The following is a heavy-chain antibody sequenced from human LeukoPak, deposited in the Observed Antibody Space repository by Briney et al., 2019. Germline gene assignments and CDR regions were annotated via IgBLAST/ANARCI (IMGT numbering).Heavy chain of an antibody. CDR2: INHSGST. CDR3: AREGRMGYYDSSGYTY. J-gene: IGHJ4*02. D-gene: IGHD3-22*01. V-gene: IGHV4-34*01. CDR1: GGSFSGYY. Sequence: SETLSPTCAVYGGSFSGYYWSWIRQPPGKGLEWIGEINHSGSTNYNPSLKSRVTISVDTSKNQFSLKLSSVTPADTAVYYCAREGRMGYYDSSGYTYWGQGTLVTVSS.